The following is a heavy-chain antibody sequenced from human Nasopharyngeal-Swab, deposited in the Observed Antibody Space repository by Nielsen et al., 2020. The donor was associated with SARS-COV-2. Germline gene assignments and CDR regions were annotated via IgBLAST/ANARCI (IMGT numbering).Heavy chain of an antibody. D-gene: IGHD3-3*01. V-gene: IGHV1-69*01. CDR2: IIPIFGTA. CDR3: ARSPRLQPWSGPYYYMDV. J-gene: IGHJ6*03. Sequence: WVRQAPGQGLEWMGGIIPIFGTANYAQKFQGRVTITADESTSTAYMELSSLRSEDTAVYYCARSPRLQPWSGPYYYMDVWSKGTTVTVSS.